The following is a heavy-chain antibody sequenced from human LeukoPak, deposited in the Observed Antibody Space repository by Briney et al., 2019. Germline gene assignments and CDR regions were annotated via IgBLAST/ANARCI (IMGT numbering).Heavy chain of an antibody. CDR3: AKVTSTDQLLYRNTYYFDY. CDR2: ISSNGGST. V-gene: IGHV3-64*01. D-gene: IGHD2-2*02. CDR1: GFTFSSYA. J-gene: IGHJ4*02. Sequence: PGGSLRLSCAASGFTFSSYAMHWVRQAPGKGLEYVSAISSNGGSTYYANSVKGRFTISRDNSKNTLYLQMNSLRAEDTAVYYCAKVTSTDQLLYRNTYYFDYWGQGTLVTVSS.